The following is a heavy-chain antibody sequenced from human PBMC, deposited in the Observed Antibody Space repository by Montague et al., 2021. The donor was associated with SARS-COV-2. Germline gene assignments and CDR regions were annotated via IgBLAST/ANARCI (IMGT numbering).Heavy chain of an antibody. J-gene: IGHJ4*02. V-gene: IGHV2-5*01. CDR2: IYSNGDK. CDR3: AHLIRYYDIFTGIPFDD. CDR1: SFSLSTPNVG. D-gene: IGHD3-9*01. Sequence: PALVKPTQTLTLTCTFSSFSLSTPNVGVAWTRQPPGKALEWLAVIYSNGDKRYSPSLQRRLTITKDTSRNQVVLSLTNVDPLDTATYYCAHLIRYYDIFTGIPFDDWGQGTPVTVSS.